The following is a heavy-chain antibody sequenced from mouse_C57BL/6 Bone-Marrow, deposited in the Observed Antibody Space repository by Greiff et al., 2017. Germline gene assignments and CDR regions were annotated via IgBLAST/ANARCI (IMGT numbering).Heavy chain of an antibody. CDR1: GYSITSGYY. CDR3: ARDVPFTTVVAENWYFDV. Sequence: VQLVESGPGLVKPSQSLSLTCSVTGYSITSGYYWNWIRQFPGNKLELMGYISYDGSNNYNPSLKNRISLTRDTSKNQFFLTLNSVTTEDTATYYCARDVPFTTVVAENWYFDVWGTGTTVTVSS. J-gene: IGHJ1*03. D-gene: IGHD1-1*01. CDR2: ISYDGSN. V-gene: IGHV3-6*01.